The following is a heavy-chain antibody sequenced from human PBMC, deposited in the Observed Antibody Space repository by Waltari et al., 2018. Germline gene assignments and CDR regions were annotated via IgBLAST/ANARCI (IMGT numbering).Heavy chain of an antibody. D-gene: IGHD4-17*01. J-gene: IGHJ4*02. CDR2: IWYDGNNK. CDR1: GFTFSSYG. V-gene: IGHV3-33*01. Sequence: QVQLVESGGGVVQPGRSLRLSCAAAGFTFSSYGMPWVRQAPGKGLQWVAVIWYDGNNKYYADSVKGRFTISRDNSKNTLHLQMNSLRAEDTAVYYCARGNGGDYGDYWGQGTLVTVSS. CDR3: ARGNGGDYGDY.